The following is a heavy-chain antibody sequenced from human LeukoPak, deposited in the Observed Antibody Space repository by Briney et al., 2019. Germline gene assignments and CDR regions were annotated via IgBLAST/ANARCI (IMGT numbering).Heavy chain of an antibody. J-gene: IGHJ4*02. CDR1: GFTFSSYA. V-gene: IGHV3-30*04. Sequence: GGSLRLSCAASGFTFSSYAMHWVRQAPGKGLEWVAVISYDGSNKYYADSVKGRFTISRDNSKNTLYLQMNSLRAEDTAVYYCAREGIGTEEGFDYWGQGTLVTVSS. D-gene: IGHD1-7*01. CDR3: AREGIGTEEGFDY. CDR2: ISYDGSNK.